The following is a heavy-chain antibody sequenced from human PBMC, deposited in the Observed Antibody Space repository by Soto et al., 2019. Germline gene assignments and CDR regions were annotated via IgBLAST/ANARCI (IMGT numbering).Heavy chain of an antibody. V-gene: IGHV3-21*01. CDR3: ARDYSSSGGMDV. Sequence: GGSLRLSCAASGFTFSSYSMNWVRQAPGKGLEWVSSISSSSSYIYYADSVKGRFTISRDNAKNTLYLQMNSLRAEDTAVYYCARDYSSSGGMDVWGQGTTVTVSS. J-gene: IGHJ6*02. D-gene: IGHD6-6*01. CDR1: GFTFSSYS. CDR2: ISSSSSYI.